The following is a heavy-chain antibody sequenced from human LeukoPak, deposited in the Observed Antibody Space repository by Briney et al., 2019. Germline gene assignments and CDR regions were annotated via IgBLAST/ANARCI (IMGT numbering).Heavy chain of an antibody. CDR1: GGSISSSTYY. CDR3: ARQAEYYDYVWGSYRYSDY. Sequence: SETLSLTCTVSGGSISSSTYYWGWIRPPPGKGLEWIGSIYYSGSTYYNPSLKSRVTISVDTSNNQFSLKLSSMTAADTAVYYCARQAEYYDYVWGSYRYSDYWGQGTLVTVSS. V-gene: IGHV4-39*01. CDR2: IYYSGST. D-gene: IGHD3-16*02. J-gene: IGHJ4*02.